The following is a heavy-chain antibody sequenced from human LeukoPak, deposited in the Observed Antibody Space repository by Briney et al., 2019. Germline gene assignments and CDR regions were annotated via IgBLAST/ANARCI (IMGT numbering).Heavy chain of an antibody. Sequence: GSLRLSCAASGFTFSDYYMSWIRQAPGKGLEWVAVISYDGSNKYYADSVKGRFTISRDNSKNTLYLQMNSLRAEDTAVYYCVCHRGFDYWGQGTLVTVSS. CDR2: ISYDGSNK. J-gene: IGHJ4*02. CDR1: GFTFSDYY. CDR3: VCHRGFDY. D-gene: IGHD1-14*01. V-gene: IGHV3-30*03.